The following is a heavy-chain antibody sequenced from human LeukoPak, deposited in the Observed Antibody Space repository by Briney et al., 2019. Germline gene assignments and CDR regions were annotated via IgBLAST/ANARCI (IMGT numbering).Heavy chain of an antibody. V-gene: IGHV1-24*01. D-gene: IGHD1-26*01. CDR1: GYTLTELS. CDR3: ATAQVGAIKGYFQH. CDR2: FDPEDGET. Sequence: GASVKVSCKVSGYTLTELSMHWVRQAPGKGLEWVGGFDPEDGETIYAQKFQGRVTMTEDTSTDTAYMELSSLGSEDTAVYYCATAQVGAIKGYFQHWGQGTLVTVSS. J-gene: IGHJ1*01.